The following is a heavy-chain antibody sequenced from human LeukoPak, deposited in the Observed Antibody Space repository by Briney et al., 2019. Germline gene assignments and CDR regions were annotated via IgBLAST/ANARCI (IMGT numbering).Heavy chain of an antibody. CDR3: AKGAYDYIEMGYFDY. J-gene: IGHJ4*02. CDR2: IIGSSGDT. D-gene: IGHD5-12*01. CDR1: GFSFSNFA. Sequence: GGSLRLSCAASGFSFSNFAMSWVRQAPGKGLEWVSLIIGSSGDTFYADSVKGRFTISRDNSKNRLYLQMNSLRAEDTALYYCAKGAYDYIEMGYFDYWGQGTLVTVSS. V-gene: IGHV3-23*01.